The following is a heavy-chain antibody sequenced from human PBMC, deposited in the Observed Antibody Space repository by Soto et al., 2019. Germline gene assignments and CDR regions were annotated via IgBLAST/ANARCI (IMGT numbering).Heavy chain of an antibody. Sequence: QITLKESGPTLVKPTQTLTLTCTVSGFSLSTNGVGVGWIRQSPGKALEWLALIYWDDDNRYRPSLRSRLTITKDTSKNQVALTMTNMDPVDTATYYCARRDYYSSGSLTFDSWGQGTLVTVSS. CDR1: GFSLSTNGVG. J-gene: IGHJ4*02. CDR3: ARRDYYSSGSLTFDS. D-gene: IGHD3-10*01. V-gene: IGHV2-5*02. CDR2: IYWDDDN.